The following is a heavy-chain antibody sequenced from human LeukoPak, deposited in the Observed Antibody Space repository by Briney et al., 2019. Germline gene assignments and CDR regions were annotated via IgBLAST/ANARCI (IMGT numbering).Heavy chain of an antibody. Sequence: GGSLRLSCAASGFNVSSNYMTWVRQAPGKGLVWVSMVYAGGATYYADAVKGRFTISRDNSKNIVVLQMNSLTAEDPAVYFCARDWPGDSALDYWGQGTLVTVSS. CDR1: GFNVSSNY. D-gene: IGHD4-17*01. CDR3: ARDWPGDSALDY. V-gene: IGHV3-66*01. CDR2: VYAGGAT. J-gene: IGHJ4*02.